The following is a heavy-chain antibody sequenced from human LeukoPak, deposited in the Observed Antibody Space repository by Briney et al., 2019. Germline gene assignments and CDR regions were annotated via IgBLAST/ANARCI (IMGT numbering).Heavy chain of an antibody. J-gene: IGHJ4*02. CDR3: ARARGWLVPSYFNY. CDR2: IYHSGST. Sequence: SETLSLTCTVSGYSISSGYYWGWIRQPPGKGLEWIGSIYHSGSTYYNPSLKSRVTISVDTSKNQFSLKLSSVTAADTAVYYCARARGWLVPSYFNYWGQGTLVTVSS. CDR1: GYSISSGYY. V-gene: IGHV4-38-2*02. D-gene: IGHD6-19*01.